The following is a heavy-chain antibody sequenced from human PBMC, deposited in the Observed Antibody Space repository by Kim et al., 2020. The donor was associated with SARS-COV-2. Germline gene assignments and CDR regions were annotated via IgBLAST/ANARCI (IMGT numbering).Heavy chain of an antibody. CDR2: ISSSSSTI. CDR1: GFTFSSYS. D-gene: IGHD3-22*01. CDR3: ARAVRSYYYDSSGYYHNWFDP. V-gene: IGHV3-48*04. Sequence: GGSLRLSCAASGFTFSSYSMNWVRQAPGKRLEWVSYISSSSSTIYYADSVKGRFTISRDNAKNSLYLQMNSLRAEDTAVYYCARAVRSYYYDSSGYYHNWFDPWGQGTLVTVSS. J-gene: IGHJ5*02.